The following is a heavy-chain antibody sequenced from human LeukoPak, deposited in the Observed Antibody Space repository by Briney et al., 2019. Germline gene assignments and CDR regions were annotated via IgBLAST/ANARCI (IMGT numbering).Heavy chain of an antibody. Sequence: ASVKVSCKASGYTFTSYDINWVRQATGQGLEWMGWMNPNSGNTGYAQKFQGRVTMTRNTSISTAYMELSSLRSEDTAVYYCARGITYYDFWSGPGNGMDVWGQGTTVTVSS. J-gene: IGHJ6*02. CDR3: ARGITYYDFWSGPGNGMDV. CDR1: GYTFTSYD. V-gene: IGHV1-8*01. D-gene: IGHD3-3*01. CDR2: MNPNSGNT.